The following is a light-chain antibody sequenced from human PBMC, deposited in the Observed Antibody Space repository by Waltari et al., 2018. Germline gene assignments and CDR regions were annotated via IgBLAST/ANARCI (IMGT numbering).Light chain of an antibody. CDR3: SSYTITDTPV. V-gene: IGLV2-14*03. CDR2: DVT. CDR1: SSDVGSYNY. Sequence: QSALTQPASVSGSPGHSITISCTGTSSDVGSYNYFSWYQQPPGKAPKLMIYDVTNRPSGVSDRFSGSKSGNTASLTISGLQAEDEAHYYCSSYTITDTPVFGGGTKVTVL. J-gene: IGLJ3*02.